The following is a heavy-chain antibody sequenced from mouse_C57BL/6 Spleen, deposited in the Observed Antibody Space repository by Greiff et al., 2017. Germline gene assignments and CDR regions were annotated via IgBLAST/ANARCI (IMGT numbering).Heavy chain of an antibody. V-gene: IGHV1-55*01. CDR1: GYTFTSYW. CDR2: IYPGSGST. CDR3: AKGWLPDWYFDV. Sequence: VQLQQPGAELVKPGASVKMSCKASGYTFTSYWITWVKQRPGQGLEWIGDIYPGSGSTNYNEKFKSKATLTVDTSSSTAYMQLSSLTSEDSAVYYCAKGWLPDWYFDVWGTGTTVTVSS. D-gene: IGHD2-2*01. J-gene: IGHJ1*03.